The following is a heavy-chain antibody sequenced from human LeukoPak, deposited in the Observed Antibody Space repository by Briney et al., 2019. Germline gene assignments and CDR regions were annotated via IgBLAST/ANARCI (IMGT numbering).Heavy chain of an antibody. Sequence: GGSLRLSCAASGFTFSSYRMNWVRQAPGKGLEWVSYISSSSSTIYYADSVKGRFTISRDNAKNSLYLQMNSLRAEDTAVYYCARDGGIVVVPAATYFDYWGQGTLVTVSS. CDR3: ARDGGIVVVPAATYFDY. V-gene: IGHV3-48*01. CDR2: ISSSSSTI. CDR1: GFTFSSYR. D-gene: IGHD2-2*01. J-gene: IGHJ4*02.